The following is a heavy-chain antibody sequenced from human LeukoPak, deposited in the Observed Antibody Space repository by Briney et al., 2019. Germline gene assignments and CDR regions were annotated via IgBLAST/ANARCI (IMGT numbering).Heavy chain of an antibody. CDR2: IYYSGST. CDR3: ARGYNGGSYSIDY. CDR1: GGSISSYY. V-gene: IGHV4-59*01. J-gene: IGHJ4*02. D-gene: IGHD1-26*01. Sequence: SETLSLTCTVSGGSISSYYWSWIRQPPGKGLEWIGYIYYSGSTNYNPSLKSRVTISVDTSKNRFSLKLSSVTAADTAVYYCARGYNGGSYSIDYWGQGTLVTVSS.